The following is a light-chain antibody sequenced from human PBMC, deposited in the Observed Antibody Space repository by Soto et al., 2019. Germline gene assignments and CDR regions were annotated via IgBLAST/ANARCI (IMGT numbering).Light chain of an antibody. J-gene: IGLJ1*01. V-gene: IGLV2-8*01. CDR1: SSDVGTYNY. Sequence: QSVLTQPPSASGSPGQSVTISCTGTSSDVGTYNYVSWYQQHPGKAPKLMIYEVTKRPSGVPDRFSGSRSGNTASLTVSGLQGEDEADYYCSSYAGSNNYVFGTGPKLTVL. CDR2: EVT. CDR3: SSYAGSNNYV.